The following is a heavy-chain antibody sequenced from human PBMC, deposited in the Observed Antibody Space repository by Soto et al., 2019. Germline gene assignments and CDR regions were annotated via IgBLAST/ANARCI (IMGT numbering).Heavy chain of an antibody. J-gene: IGHJ3*01. Sequence: QGQLQESGPGVVRPSQTLSLTCTVSGASISSGDHYWTWIRQPPGKGLEWIGYIYYSGSTFYNPSLNSRVTMSIDMSKSQFSLNLRSVTAADTAVYYCASSPPKXXXDLWGQGTMVIVSS. CDR3: ASSPPKXXXDL. CDR2: IYYSGST. V-gene: IGHV4-30-4*01. CDR1: GASISSGDHY. D-gene: IGHD6-6*01.